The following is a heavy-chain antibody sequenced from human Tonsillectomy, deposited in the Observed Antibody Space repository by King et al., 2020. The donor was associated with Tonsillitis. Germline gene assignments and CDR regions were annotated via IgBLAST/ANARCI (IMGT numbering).Heavy chain of an antibody. J-gene: IGHJ6*03. V-gene: IGHV3-23*04. CDR2: ISGSGGST. Sequence: VQLVESGGGLVQPGGSLRLSCVASGFIFSSYAMSWVRQAPGKGLEWVSTISGSGGSTYYADSVKGRFTISRDNSKKTLYLQMNSLRAEDTAVYYCAKSYGSSGWNYHNYMDVWGKGTTVTVSS. D-gene: IGHD3-22*01. CDR1: GFIFSSYA. CDR3: AKSYGSSGWNYHNYMDV.